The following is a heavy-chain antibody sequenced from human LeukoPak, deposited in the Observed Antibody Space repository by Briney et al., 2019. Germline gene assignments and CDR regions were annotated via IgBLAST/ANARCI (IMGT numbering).Heavy chain of an antibody. Sequence: SETLSLTCTVSGVSISSYYWSCIRHPAGKGLEWIGRVYTSGSTNYNPSLKSRVTMSVDTSKNQFSLMLSSVSAADTAVYFCARAFSSSSWTIDYWGQGTLVTVSS. CDR3: ARAFSSSSWTIDY. D-gene: IGHD6-13*01. CDR2: VYTSGST. V-gene: IGHV4-4*07. J-gene: IGHJ4*02. CDR1: GVSISSYY.